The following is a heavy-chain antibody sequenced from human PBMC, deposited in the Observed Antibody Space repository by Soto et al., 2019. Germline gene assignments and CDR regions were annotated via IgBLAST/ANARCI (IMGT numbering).Heavy chain of an antibody. J-gene: IGHJ6*02. CDR3: ARSNGGDSFYALDV. CDR2: IYSGGVT. D-gene: IGHD2-8*01. V-gene: IGHV3-53*01. Sequence: PGGSLRLSCTASGFSVSNTFMSWVRQAPGKGLEWVSLIYSGGVTYSADSVKGRFTISRDNFKNTMYLQMNSLRAEDTAMYSCARSNGGDSFYALDVWGPGTTVTVSS. CDR1: GFSVSNTF.